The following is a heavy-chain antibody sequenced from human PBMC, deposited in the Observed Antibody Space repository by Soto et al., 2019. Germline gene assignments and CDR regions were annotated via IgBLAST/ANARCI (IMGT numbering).Heavy chain of an antibody. CDR3: ARPSIVVLPAARHAFDI. CDR2: ISYDGSNK. D-gene: IGHD2-2*01. Sequence: PGGSLRLSCAASGFTFSSYGMHWVRQAPGKGLEWVAVISYDGSNKYYADSVKGRFTISRDNSKNTLYLQMNSLRAEDTAVYYCARPSIVVLPAARHAFDIWGQGTMVTVSS. CDR1: GFTFSSYG. V-gene: IGHV3-30*03. J-gene: IGHJ3*02.